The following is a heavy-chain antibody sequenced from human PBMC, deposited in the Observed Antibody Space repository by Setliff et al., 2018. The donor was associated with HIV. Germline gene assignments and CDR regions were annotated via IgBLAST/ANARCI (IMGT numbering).Heavy chain of an antibody. CDR2: ISSNGGST. Sequence: GVLKISCSAFGFTFSNYAMQWVRQAPGKGLEYVSAISSNGGSTYYADPVKGRFTISRDNSKNTLYLQMSSLRAEDTAVYYCVKARVDGDYYYYYYMDVWGKGTTVTVSS. CDR1: GFTFSNYA. D-gene: IGHD4-17*01. J-gene: IGHJ6*03. CDR3: VKARVDGDYYYYYYMDV. V-gene: IGHV3-64D*09.